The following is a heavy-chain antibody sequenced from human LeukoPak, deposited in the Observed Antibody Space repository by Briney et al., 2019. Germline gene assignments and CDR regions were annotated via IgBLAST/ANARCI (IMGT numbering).Heavy chain of an antibody. D-gene: IGHD3-22*01. Sequence: ASVKVSCKASGYTFTGYYMHWVRQAPGQGLEWMGWINPNSGGTNYAQKFQGRVTMTRDTSISAAYMELSRLRSDDTAVYYCARDCRTYYDSSGYCQFDYWGQGTLVTVSS. CDR2: INPNSGGT. V-gene: IGHV1-2*02. J-gene: IGHJ4*02. CDR3: ARDCRTYYDSSGYCQFDY. CDR1: GYTFTGYY.